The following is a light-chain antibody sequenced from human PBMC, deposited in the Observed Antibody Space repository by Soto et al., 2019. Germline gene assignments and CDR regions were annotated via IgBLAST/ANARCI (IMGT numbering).Light chain of an antibody. J-gene: IGLJ1*01. CDR1: SSNIGGGYD. CDR3: QSYDSSLTGSYV. CDR2: GDT. V-gene: IGLV1-40*01. Sequence: QSALTQPPSVPGAPGQRVTIPCTGSSSNIGGGYDVHWYQQLPGTAPQLLIYGDTIRPSGVPDRFSGSKSGSSASLAITGLQAEDEGDYYCQSYDSSLTGSYVFGTGTKVTVL.